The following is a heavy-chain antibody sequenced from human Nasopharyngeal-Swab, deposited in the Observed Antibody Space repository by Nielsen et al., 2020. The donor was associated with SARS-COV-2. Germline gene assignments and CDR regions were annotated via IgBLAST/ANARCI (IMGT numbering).Heavy chain of an antibody. CDR3: ARVGDNWNDGDDY. CDR1: GYTFTSYG. D-gene: IGHD1-20*01. V-gene: IGHV1-18*01. Sequence: ASVKVSCKASGYTFTSYGISWVRQAPGQGLEWMGWISAYNGNTNYAQKLQGRVTMTTDTSTGTAYMELRSLRSGDTAVYYCARVGDNWNDGDDYWGQGTLVTVSS. J-gene: IGHJ4*02. CDR2: ISAYNGNT.